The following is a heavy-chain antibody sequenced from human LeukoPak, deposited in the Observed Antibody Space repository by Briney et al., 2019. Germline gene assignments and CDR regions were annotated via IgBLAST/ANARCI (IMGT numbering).Heavy chain of an antibody. J-gene: IGHJ4*02. CDR3: ARSTLNSGSYFY. V-gene: IGHV1-69*04. Sequence: GASVKVSCKASGGTFSSYAISWVRQAPGQGLEWMGRIIPILGIANYAQKFQGRVMITADKSTSTAYMELSSLRSEDTAVYYCARSTLNSGSYFYWGQGTLVTVSS. D-gene: IGHD1-26*01. CDR2: IIPILGIA. CDR1: GGTFSSYA.